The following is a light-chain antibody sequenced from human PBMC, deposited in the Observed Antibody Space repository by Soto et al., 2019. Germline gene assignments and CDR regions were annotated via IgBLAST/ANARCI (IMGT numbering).Light chain of an antibody. CDR2: EVV. V-gene: IGLV2-8*01. CDR3: KSYAGSNNYV. CDR1: KNDIGVYDF. Sequence: QSALTQPPSASGSPGQSVTISCTGTKNDIGVYDFVSWYQHHPGKAPRLIIYEVVQRPSGVPDRFSGSKSGNTASLTVSGLQAADEGHYFCKSYAGSNNYVFGSGTKLTV. J-gene: IGLJ1*01.